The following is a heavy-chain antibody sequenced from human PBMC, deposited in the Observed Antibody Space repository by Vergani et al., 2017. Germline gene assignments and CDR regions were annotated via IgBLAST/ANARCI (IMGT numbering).Heavy chain of an antibody. J-gene: IGHJ4*02. D-gene: IGHD4-17*01. Sequence: EVQLVESGGVLVQPGGSLRLSCAASGFTFDDYAMHWVRQAPGKGLEWVSLISWDGGSTYYADSVKGRFTISRDNSKNSLYLQMNSLRAEDTDLYYCAKDHYGDYGSFDYWDQVTLVTVSS. CDR3: AKDHYGDYGSFDY. V-gene: IGHV3-43D*03. CDR1: GFTFDDYA. CDR2: ISWDGGST.